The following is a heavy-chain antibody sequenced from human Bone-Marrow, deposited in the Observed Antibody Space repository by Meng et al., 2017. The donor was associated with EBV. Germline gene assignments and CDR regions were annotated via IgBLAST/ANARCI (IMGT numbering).Heavy chain of an antibody. Sequence: VLLVGSGCGLVTPGGSLSLSCGAAGFTFTKAWMTWVRQAPGKGLEWVGRIKSKKDGETTDYGGPVKGRFTISRDDSKDTLYLQMDSLKIDDTAIYYCTTGVRAWGQGTLVTVSS. J-gene: IGHJ4*02. CDR2: IKSKKDGETT. V-gene: IGHV3-15*01. CDR1: GFTFTKAW. CDR3: TTGVRA.